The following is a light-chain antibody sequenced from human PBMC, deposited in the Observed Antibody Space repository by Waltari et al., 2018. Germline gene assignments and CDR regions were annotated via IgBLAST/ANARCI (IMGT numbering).Light chain of an antibody. CDR1: SSDVGSYNL. J-gene: IGLJ2*01. CDR2: EGS. V-gene: IGLV2-23*01. CDR3: CSYAGGSALV. Sequence: QSALTQPASVSGSLGQSITISCTGTSSDVGSYNLVSWYQQHPGKAPKVMIYEGSKWPSGVSNRFSGSKSGDTASLTISGLQAEDEADYYCCSYAGGSALVFGGGTKLTVL.